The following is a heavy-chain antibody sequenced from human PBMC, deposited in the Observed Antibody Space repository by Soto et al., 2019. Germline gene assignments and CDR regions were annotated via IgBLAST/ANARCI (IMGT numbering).Heavy chain of an antibody. CDR1: GFTFRSYW. V-gene: IGHV3-74*01. D-gene: IGHD6-13*01. CDR3: ARDLATAPDY. CDR2: ISPDGSST. Sequence: EVQLVESGGGLVQPGGSLRLSCAASGFTFRSYWMHWVRQAPGKGLVWVSRISPDGSSTSYADSVKGRSTISRDNAKNTLFLQMNSLRAEDTAVYYCARDLATAPDYWGQGTLVTVSS. J-gene: IGHJ4*02.